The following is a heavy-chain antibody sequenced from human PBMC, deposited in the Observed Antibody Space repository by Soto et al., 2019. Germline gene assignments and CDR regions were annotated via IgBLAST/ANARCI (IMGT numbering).Heavy chain of an antibody. CDR2: INHSGST. V-gene: IGHV4-34*01. J-gene: IGHJ4*01. Sequence: SETLSLTCAVYGGSFRGYYWSWIRQPPGKGLEWIGEINHSGSTKYNPSLKSRVTISVDASKNEFSLRLSSVTAADTAVYYCARHNPASTVFGIVISLRYWGHGTLVTVSS. D-gene: IGHD3-3*01. CDR3: ARHNPASTVFGIVISLRY. CDR1: GGSFRGYY.